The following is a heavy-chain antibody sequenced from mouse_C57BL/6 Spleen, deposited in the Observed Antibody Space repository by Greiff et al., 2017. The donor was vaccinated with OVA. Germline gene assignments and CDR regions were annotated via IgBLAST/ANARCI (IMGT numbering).Heavy chain of an antibody. CDR2: INPGSGGT. Sequence: QVTLKESGAELVRPGTSVKVSCKASGYAFTNYLIEWVKQRPGQGLEWIGVINPGSGGTNYNEKFKGKATLTADKSSSTAYMQLSSLTSEDSAVYFCARSGLGPYYFDYWGQGTTLTVSS. D-gene: IGHD4-1*01. V-gene: IGHV1-54*01. CDR1: GYAFTNYL. J-gene: IGHJ2*01. CDR3: ARSGLGPYYFDY.